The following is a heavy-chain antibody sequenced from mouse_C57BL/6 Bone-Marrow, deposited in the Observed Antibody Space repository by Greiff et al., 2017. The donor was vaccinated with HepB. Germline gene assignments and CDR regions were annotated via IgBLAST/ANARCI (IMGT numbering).Heavy chain of an antibody. CDR2: IWGVGST. CDR1: GFSLTSYG. J-gene: IGHJ4*01. CDR3: ATSLLWLRAMDY. Sequence: QVQLQQSGPGLVAPSQSLSITCTVSGFSLTSYGVDWVRQSPGKGLEWLGVIWGVGSTNYNSALKSRLSISKDNSKSQVFLKMNSLQTDDTAMYYCATSLLWLRAMDYWGQGTSVTVSS. D-gene: IGHD2-9*01. V-gene: IGHV2-6*01.